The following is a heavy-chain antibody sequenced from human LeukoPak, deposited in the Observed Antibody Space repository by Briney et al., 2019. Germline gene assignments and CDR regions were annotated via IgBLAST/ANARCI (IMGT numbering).Heavy chain of an antibody. V-gene: IGHV4-34*01. J-gene: IGHJ4*02. CDR1: GGSFSGYY. Sequence: SETLSLTCAVYGGSFSGYYWSWIRQPPGKGLEWIGEINHSGSTNYNPSLKSRVTISVDTSKNQFSLKLSSVIAADTAVYYCARGPLDVGRIAARRSGDYWGQGTLVTVSS. CDR3: ARGPLDVGRIAARRSGDY. D-gene: IGHD6-6*01. CDR2: INHSGST.